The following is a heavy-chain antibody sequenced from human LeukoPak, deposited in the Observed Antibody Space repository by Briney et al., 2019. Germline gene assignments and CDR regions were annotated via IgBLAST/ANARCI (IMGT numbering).Heavy chain of an antibody. CDR3: ASSYFYDGNRYFDY. J-gene: IGHJ4*02. V-gene: IGHV4-59*08. CDR2: IYYTGST. D-gene: IGHD3-22*01. CDR1: GGSITSYY. Sequence: SETLSLTCNVSGGSITSYYWNWIRQSPGKRLQWSGYIYYTGSTNSNPSLKSRLTISLDTSKKQFSLKLSSVTAADTAIYYCASSYFYDGNRYFDYWGQGALVTVSS.